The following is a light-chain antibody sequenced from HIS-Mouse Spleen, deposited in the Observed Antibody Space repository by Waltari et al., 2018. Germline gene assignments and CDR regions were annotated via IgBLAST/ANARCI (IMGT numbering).Light chain of an antibody. J-gene: IGKJ4*01. CDR1: QSLVHSDGNTY. V-gene: IGKV2-30*02. CDR2: KVS. Sequence: DVVMTQSPLSLPVTLGQPASISCRSSQSLVHSDGNTYLNWFQQRPGQSPRRLIYKVSNRDSGVPDRVSGSGSGTDFTLKISRVEAEDVGVYYCMQGTHWLTFCGGTKVEIK. CDR3: MQGTHWLT.